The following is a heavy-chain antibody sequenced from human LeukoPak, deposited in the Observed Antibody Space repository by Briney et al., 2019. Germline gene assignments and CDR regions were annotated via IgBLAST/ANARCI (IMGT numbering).Heavy chain of an antibody. D-gene: IGHD4-17*01. V-gene: IGHV3-74*01. Sequence: HPGGSLRLSCAASGFTFSSYWMHWVRHVPGKGLVWVSRIDTDGSSTIYADSVKGRFTISRDNGKNTLYLQMNSLRAEDTAVYYCARAGLPVYGDFLDYWGQGTLVTVSS. J-gene: IGHJ4*02. CDR1: GFTFSSYW. CDR2: IDTDGSST. CDR3: ARAGLPVYGDFLDY.